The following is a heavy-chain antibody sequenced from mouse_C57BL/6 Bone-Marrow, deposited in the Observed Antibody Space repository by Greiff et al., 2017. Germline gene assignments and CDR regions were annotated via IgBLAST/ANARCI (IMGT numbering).Heavy chain of an antibody. CDR3: ARRLYYDGSSYGGFAY. CDR1: GYTFTSYG. V-gene: IGHV1-81*01. D-gene: IGHD1-1*01. Sequence: VQLQQSGAELARPGASVKLSCKASGYTFTSYGISWVKQRTGQGLEWIGEIYPRSGNTYYNEKFKGKATLTADKSSSTAYMELRSLTSEDSAVYFCARRLYYDGSSYGGFAYWGQGTLVTVSA. CDR2: IYPRSGNT. J-gene: IGHJ3*01.